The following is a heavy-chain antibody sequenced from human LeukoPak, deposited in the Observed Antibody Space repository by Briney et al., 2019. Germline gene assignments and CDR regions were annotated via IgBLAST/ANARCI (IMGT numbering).Heavy chain of an antibody. V-gene: IGHV3-30*01. D-gene: IGHD2/OR15-2a*01. J-gene: IGHJ3*02. CDR1: GFTFSSYA. CDR3: ARDFRDAFDI. Sequence: GGSLRLSCAASGFTFSSYAMHWVRQAPGKRLEWVAVISYDGSNKYYADSVKGRFTISRDNSKNTLYLQMNSLRAEDTAVYYCARDFRDAFDIWGQGTMVTVSS. CDR2: ISYDGSNK.